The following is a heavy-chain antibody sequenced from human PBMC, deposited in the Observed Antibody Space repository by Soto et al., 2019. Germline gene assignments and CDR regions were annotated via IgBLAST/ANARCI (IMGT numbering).Heavy chain of an antibody. CDR1: GYSFTSYW. CDR3: ARHLSRWYDYYYGMDV. CDR2: IYPGDSDT. V-gene: IGHV5-51*01. Sequence: PGESLKISCKGSGYSFTSYWIGWVRQMPGKGLEWMGIIYPGDSDTRYSPSFQGQVTISADKSISTAYLQWSSLKASDTAMYYCARHLSRWYDYYYGMDVWGQGTTVTVSS. D-gene: IGHD6-13*01. J-gene: IGHJ6*02.